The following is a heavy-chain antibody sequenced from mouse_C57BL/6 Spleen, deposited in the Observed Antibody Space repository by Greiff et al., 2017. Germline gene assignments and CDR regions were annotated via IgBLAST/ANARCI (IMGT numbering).Heavy chain of an antibody. CDR3: ARGSYYAMDY. V-gene: IGHV1-39*01. J-gene: IGHJ4*01. CDR2: INPNYGTT. Sequence: EVHLVESGPELVKPGASVKISCKASGYSFTDYNMNWVKQSHGKSLEWIGVINPNYGTTSYNQKFKGKATLTVDQFSSTAYMQLNGLTSEDSAVYYCARGSYYAMDYWGQGTSVTVSS. CDR1: GYSFTDYN.